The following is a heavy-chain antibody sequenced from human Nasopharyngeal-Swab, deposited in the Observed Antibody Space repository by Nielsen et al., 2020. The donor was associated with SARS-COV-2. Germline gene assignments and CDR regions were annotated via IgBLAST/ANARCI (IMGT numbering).Heavy chain of an antibody. D-gene: IGHD3-22*01. Sequence: VRQMPGKGLEWVGRIRSKANSYATAYAASVKGRFTISRDDSKNTAYLQMNSLKTEDTAVYYCAKDEGGYDSSGYYYYYYYYMDVWGKGTTVTVSS. CDR2: IRSKANSYAT. CDR3: AKDEGGYDSSGYYYYYYYYMDV. J-gene: IGHJ6*03. V-gene: IGHV3-73*01.